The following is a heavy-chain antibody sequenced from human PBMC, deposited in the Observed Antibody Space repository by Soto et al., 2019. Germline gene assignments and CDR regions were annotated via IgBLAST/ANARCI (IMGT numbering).Heavy chain of an antibody. Sequence: QVQLVQSGAEVKKAGSSVKVSCTASGGTFSSYGVSWVRQAPGHGLEWLGRAIPVFGTTMYAQKFQDRVTVTADESTSTAYMELSSLRSEDTDVYYCVRGTRDCTTISCYTPQGSFYYGMDVWGQGTTVTVSS. V-gene: IGHV1-69*18. D-gene: IGHD2-2*02. CDR2: AIPVFGTT. CDR1: GGTFSSYG. CDR3: VRGTRDCTTISCYTPQGSFYYGMDV. J-gene: IGHJ6*02.